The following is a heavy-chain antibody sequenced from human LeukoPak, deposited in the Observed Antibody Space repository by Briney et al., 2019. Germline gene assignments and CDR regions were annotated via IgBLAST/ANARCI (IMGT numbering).Heavy chain of an antibody. CDR3: AKSGTRSSWSPRVKTYFDY. Sequence: PGGSLRLSCAASGFTFSSYAMSWVRQAPGKGLEWVALISYDGSNKYYADSVKGRFTISRDNSKNTLYLQMNSLRAEDTAVYYCAKSGTRSSWSPRVKTYFDYWGQGTLVTVSS. V-gene: IGHV3-30*18. D-gene: IGHD6-13*01. J-gene: IGHJ4*02. CDR1: GFTFSSYA. CDR2: ISYDGSNK.